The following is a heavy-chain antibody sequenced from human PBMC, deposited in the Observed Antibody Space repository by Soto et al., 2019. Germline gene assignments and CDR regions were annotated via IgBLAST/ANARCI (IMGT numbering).Heavy chain of an antibody. CDR2: IDHSGNT. V-gene: IGHV4-38-2*02. CDR1: GYSISSGFY. Sequence: TLSLTCAVSGYSISSGFYWGWIRQPPGEGLEWIGSIDHSGNTYYNPSLKSRVTISVDTSKNQFFLKLSSVTAADTAVYYCAREYGEYDYWGQGALVTVSS. D-gene: IGHD4-17*01. CDR3: AREYGEYDY. J-gene: IGHJ4*02.